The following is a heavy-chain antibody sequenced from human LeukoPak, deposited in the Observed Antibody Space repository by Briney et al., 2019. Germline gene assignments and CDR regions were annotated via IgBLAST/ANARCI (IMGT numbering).Heavy chain of an antibody. J-gene: IGHJ4*02. CDR3: ARLVRATDYFDY. Sequence: SETLSLTRTVSGGSISSSTYYWGWIRQPPGKGLEWIGSFYYTGSTYYNPSLESRVTISVDTSKNQFSLKVNSVTAADTAVFYCARLVRATDYFDYWGQGTLVTVSS. CDR1: GGSISSSTYY. V-gene: IGHV4-39*01. CDR2: FYYTGST. D-gene: IGHD1-26*01.